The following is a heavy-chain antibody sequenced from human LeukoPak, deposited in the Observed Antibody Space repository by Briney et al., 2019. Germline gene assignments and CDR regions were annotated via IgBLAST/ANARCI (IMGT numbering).Heavy chain of an antibody. CDR1: GFTFDDYA. D-gene: IGHD3-22*01. J-gene: IGHJ4*02. V-gene: IGHV3-9*01. CDR2: ISWNSGSI. CDR3: ANDQDYYDSSGSMDY. Sequence: GRSLRLSCAASGFTFDDYAMHWVRQAPGKGLEWVSGISWNSGSIGYADSVKGRFTISRDNAKNSLYLQMNSLRAEDTALYYCANDQDYYDSSGSMDYWGQGTLVTVSS.